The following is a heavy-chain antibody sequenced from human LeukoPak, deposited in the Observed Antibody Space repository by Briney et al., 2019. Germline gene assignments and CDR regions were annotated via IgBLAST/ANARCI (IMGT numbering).Heavy chain of an antibody. CDR3: ARDSGSSNFHS. V-gene: IGHV6-1*01. CDR1: GDTVSSNSAA. D-gene: IGHD2-15*01. Sequence: SQTLSLTCAISGDTVSSNSAAWSWIRQSPSRGLEWLGRTYYKSKWYNNYAVSVKSRITINPDTSKNQFSLQLISVTPEDTVVYYCARDSGSSNFHSGGQGTLVTVSS. J-gene: IGHJ4*02. CDR2: TYYKSKWYN.